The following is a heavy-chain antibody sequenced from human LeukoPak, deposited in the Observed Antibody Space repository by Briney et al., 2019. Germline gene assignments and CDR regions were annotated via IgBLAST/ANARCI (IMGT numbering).Heavy chain of an antibody. CDR1: GFTFSSYS. V-gene: IGHV3-21*01. CDR3: ARTYYDFWSGYYTGPGDY. J-gene: IGHJ4*02. Sequence: GGSLRLSCAASGFTFSSYSMNWVRQAPGKGLEWVSSISSSSSYIYYADSVKGRFTISRDNAKNSLYLQMNSLRAEDTAVYYCARTYYDFWSGYYTGPGDYWGQGTLVTVSS. CDR2: ISSSSSYI. D-gene: IGHD3-3*01.